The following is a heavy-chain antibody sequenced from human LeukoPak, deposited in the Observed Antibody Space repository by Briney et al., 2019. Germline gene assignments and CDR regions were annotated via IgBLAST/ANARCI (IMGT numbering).Heavy chain of an antibody. V-gene: IGHV1-2*06. J-gene: IGHJ4*02. D-gene: IGHD6-13*01. CDR1: GYTFTGYY. Sequence: GASVKVSCKASGYTFTGYYMHWVRQAPGQGLEWMGRINPNSGGTNYAQKFQGRVTMTRDTSISTAYMELSRLRSDDTAVYYCARVRSSSWYFGYDYWGQGTLVTVSS. CDR3: ARVRSSSWYFGYDY. CDR2: INPNSGGT.